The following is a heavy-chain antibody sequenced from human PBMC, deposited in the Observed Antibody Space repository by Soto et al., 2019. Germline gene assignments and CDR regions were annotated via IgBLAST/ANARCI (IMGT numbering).Heavy chain of an antibody. CDR3: ARDQPGYSYGYGLGY. CDR2: ISSSSSYI. D-gene: IGHD5-18*01. V-gene: IGHV3-21*01. Sequence: GGSLRLSCAASGFTFSSYNMNWVRHAPGKGLEWVSSISSSSSYIYYADSVKGRFTISRDNAKNSLYLQMNSLRAEDTAVYYCARDQPGYSYGYGLGYWGQGTLVTV. J-gene: IGHJ4*02. CDR1: GFTFSSYN.